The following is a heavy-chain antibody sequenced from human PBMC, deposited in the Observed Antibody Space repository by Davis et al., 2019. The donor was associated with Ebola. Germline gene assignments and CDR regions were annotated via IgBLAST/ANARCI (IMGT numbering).Heavy chain of an antibody. CDR1: GFTFSSYA. V-gene: IGHV3-23*01. CDR2: ISGSGGST. J-gene: IGHJ6*02. CDR3: AKDIIPCSGGSCYYRKYYYYGMDV. Sequence: GESLKISCAASGFTFSSYAMSWVRQAPGKGLEWVSAISGSGGSTYYADSVKGRFTISRDNSKNTLYLQMNSLRAEDTAVYYCAKDIIPCSGGSCYYRKYYYYGMDVWGQGTTVTVSS. D-gene: IGHD2-15*01.